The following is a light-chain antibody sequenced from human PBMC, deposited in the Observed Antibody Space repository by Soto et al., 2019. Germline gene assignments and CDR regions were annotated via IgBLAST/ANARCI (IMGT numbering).Light chain of an antibody. V-gene: IGLV2-14*03. CDR3: SSYTTSSTRV. Sequence: QSALAQPASVSGSPGQSITISCTGTSSDVGAYDFVSWYQQHPDKAPKLMSYEVSNRHSGVSYRFSGSKSVNTATLTISGRQAEDEADYYCSSYTTSSTRVFGTGSKVTVL. CDR1: SSDVGAYDF. CDR2: EVS. J-gene: IGLJ1*01.